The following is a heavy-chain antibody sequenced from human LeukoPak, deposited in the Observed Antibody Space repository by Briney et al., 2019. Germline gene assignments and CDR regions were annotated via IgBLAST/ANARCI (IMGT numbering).Heavy chain of an antibody. Sequence: GESLKISRKGSGYAFTKYWIAGGRQGPEKSLEWMGIIHPGSSNTKYGPSFQGQVAISADKSISTAYLHWNNLRASDTAMYYCASHYETSGYFGFDIWGQGTMVTV. CDR3: ASHYETSGYFGFDI. V-gene: IGHV5-51*03. CDR2: IHPGSSNT. CDR1: GYAFTKYW. D-gene: IGHD3-22*01. J-gene: IGHJ3*02.